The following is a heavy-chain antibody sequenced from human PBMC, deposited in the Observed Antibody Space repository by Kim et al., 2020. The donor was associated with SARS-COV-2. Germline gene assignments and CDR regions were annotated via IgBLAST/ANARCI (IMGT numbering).Heavy chain of an antibody. CDR1: GFTFSSYS. J-gene: IGHJ4*02. CDR2: ISSSSSYI. Sequence: GGSLRLSCAASGFTFSSYSMNWVRQAPGKGLEWVSSISSSSSYIYYADSVKGRFTISRDNAKNSLYLQMNSLRAEDTAVYYCARGGIVVVPAAMPLDYWGQGTLVTVSS. V-gene: IGHV3-21*01. D-gene: IGHD2-2*01. CDR3: ARGGIVVVPAAMPLDY.